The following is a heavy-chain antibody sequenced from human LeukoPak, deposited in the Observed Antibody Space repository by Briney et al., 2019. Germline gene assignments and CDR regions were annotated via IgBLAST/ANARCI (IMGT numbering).Heavy chain of an antibody. CDR1: GGSISSHY. D-gene: IGHD3-10*01. CDR3: ARGSGLLWFGELFGY. Sequence: PSETLSLTCTVSGGSISSHYWSWIRQPPGKGLEWIGYIYYSGSTNYNPSLKSRVTISVDTSKNQFSLKLSSVTAADTAVYYCARGSGLLWFGELFGYWGRGTLVTVSS. CDR2: IYYSGST. V-gene: IGHV4-59*11. J-gene: IGHJ4*02.